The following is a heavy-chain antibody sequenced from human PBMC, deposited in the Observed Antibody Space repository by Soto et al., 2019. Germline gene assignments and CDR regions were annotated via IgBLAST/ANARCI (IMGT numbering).Heavy chain of an antibody. CDR1: GGSISSYY. D-gene: IGHD4-17*01. V-gene: IGHV4-59*01. J-gene: IGHJ4*02. CDR2: IYYSGST. Sequence: SETLSLTCTVSGGSISSYYGSWIRQPPGKGLEWIGYIYYSGSTNYNPSLKSRVTISVDTSKNQFSLKLSSVTAADTAVYYCAGVSHDYGDYYFDYWGQGTLVTVSS. CDR3: AGVSHDYGDYYFDY.